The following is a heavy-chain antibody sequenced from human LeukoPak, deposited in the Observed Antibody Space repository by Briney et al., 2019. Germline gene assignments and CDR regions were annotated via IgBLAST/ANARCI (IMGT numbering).Heavy chain of an antibody. CDR1: EYSFTNYW. CDR2: IYPGDSDT. CDR3: ARRAYYYDSSGYDFAMDV. J-gene: IGHJ6*01. V-gene: IGHV5-51*01. Sequence: KSGESRKISCKGSEYSFTNYWIGWVRQMPGKGLEWMGIIYPGDSDTRYSPSFQGQVTISVDKSISTAYLQWRSLKASDTAMYYCARRAYYYDSSGYDFAMDVWGQGSTVTVSS. D-gene: IGHD3-22*01.